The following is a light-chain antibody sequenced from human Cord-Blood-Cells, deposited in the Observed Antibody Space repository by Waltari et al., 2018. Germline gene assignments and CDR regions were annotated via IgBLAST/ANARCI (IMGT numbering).Light chain of an antibody. CDR1: SSVVGAYNY. Sequence: QSALTQPPSPSGSPGLTAPISCTGTSSVVGAYNYLSGYQQHPGKAPKLMIYDVSKRPSGVSNRFSGSKSGNTASLTISGLQAEDEADYYCSSYTRSSTWVFGGGTKLTVL. CDR2: DVS. CDR3: SSYTRSSTWV. V-gene: IGLV2-14*01. J-gene: IGLJ3*02.